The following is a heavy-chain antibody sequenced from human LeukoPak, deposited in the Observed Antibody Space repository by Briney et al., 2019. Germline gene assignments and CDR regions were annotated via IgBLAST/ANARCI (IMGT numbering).Heavy chain of an antibody. CDR1: GFTFSSCW. CDR2: INSDGSST. J-gene: IGHJ4*02. CDR3: AKVLASVVVVAAPLDY. V-gene: IGHV3-74*01. D-gene: IGHD2-15*01. Sequence: PGGSLRLSCAASGFTFSSCWMHWVRQAPGKGLMWVSRINSDGSSTSYADSVKGRFTISRDNFKNTLYLQMNSLRAEDTAVYYCAKVLASVVVVAAPLDYWGQGTLVTVSS.